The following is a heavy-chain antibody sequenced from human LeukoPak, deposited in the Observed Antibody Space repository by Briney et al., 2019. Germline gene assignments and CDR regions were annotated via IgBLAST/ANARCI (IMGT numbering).Heavy chain of an antibody. CDR2: IYHSGST. CDR1: GGSISSGGYS. J-gene: IGHJ5*02. CDR3: ARGGDWEGNGFDP. V-gene: IGHV4-30-2*01. D-gene: IGHD3-16*01. Sequence: PSQTLSLTCAVSGGSISSGGYSWGWIRQPPGKGLEWIGYIYHSGSTYYNPSLKSRVTISVDRSKNQFSLKLSSVTAADTAVYYCARGGDWEGNGFDPWGQGTLVTVSS.